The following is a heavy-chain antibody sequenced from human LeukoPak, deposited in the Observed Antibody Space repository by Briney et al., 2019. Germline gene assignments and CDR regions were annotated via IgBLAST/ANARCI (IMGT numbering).Heavy chain of an antibody. CDR1: GFMFDDYA. V-gene: IGHV3-23*01. D-gene: IGHD2-2*01. CDR3: AKDRATLVVPASSPTNWFDP. J-gene: IGHJ5*02. Sequence: GRSLRLSCAASGFMFDDYAMHWVRLAPGKGLEWVSAATGGGDRTYYTDSVKGRFTISRDNSKNTLYLQMNSLRAEDTAVYYCAKDRATLVVPASSPTNWFDPWGQGTLVTVSS. CDR2: ATGGGDRT.